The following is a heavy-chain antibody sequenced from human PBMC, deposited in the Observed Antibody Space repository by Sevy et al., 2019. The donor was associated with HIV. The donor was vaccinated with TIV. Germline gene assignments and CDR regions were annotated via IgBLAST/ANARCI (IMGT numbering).Heavy chain of an antibody. CDR2: ISYDGSDK. D-gene: IGHD4-17*01. CDR1: GFAFTNYYA. V-gene: IGHV3-30-3*01. J-gene: IGHJ6*02. Sequence: GGSLRLSCTASGFAFTNYYAMHWVRQAPGKGLEWVALISYDGSDKFYADSVKGRFTITRDNFKNTLYLQMNGLTTEDTAVYYCARPRANYVDHYFFYAMDVWGQGTTVNVSS. CDR3: ARPRANYVDHYFFYAMDV.